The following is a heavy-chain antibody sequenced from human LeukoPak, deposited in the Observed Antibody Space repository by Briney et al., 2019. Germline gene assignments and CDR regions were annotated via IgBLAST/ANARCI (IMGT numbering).Heavy chain of an antibody. CDR1: GLTVSSNY. CDR3: ARDGDYNTVHDALDV. Sequence: GRSLRLSCAASGLTVSSNYMNWVRQAPGKGLEWVTVIYSGGDTYYADSVKGRFTISRDNSKNTVYLQMHSLGPEDTALYYCARDGDYNTVHDALDVWGQGTMVIVSS. V-gene: IGHV3-66*02. D-gene: IGHD4-11*01. CDR2: IYSGGDT. J-gene: IGHJ3*01.